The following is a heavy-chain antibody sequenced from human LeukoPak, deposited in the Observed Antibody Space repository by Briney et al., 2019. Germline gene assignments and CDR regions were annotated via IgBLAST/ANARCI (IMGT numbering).Heavy chain of an antibody. CDR2: IWYDGSNK. J-gene: IGHJ3*02. V-gene: IGHV3-33*06. CDR1: GFTFSSYG. Sequence: GRSLRLSCAASGFTFSSYGMHWVRQAPGKGLEWVAVIWYDGSNKYYADSVKGRFTISRDNSKNTLYLQMNSLRAEDTAVYYCAKDSMGIVGAEDAFDIWGQGTMVTVSS. CDR3: AKDSMGIVGAEDAFDI. D-gene: IGHD1-26*01.